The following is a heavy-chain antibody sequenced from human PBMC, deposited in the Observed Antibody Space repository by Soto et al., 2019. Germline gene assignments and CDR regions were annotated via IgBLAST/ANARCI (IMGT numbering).Heavy chain of an antibody. CDR3: TRDDRQADYGAKWYFDL. Sequence: QVQLVQSGAEVKMPGASVKVSCKASGYTFNSYGISWVRQAPGQGLEWMGWISPYNGDTNSALKLQGRLTMTTDTSTSTAYMELRSLRSDDTAVYYCTRDDRQADYGAKWYFDLWGRGTLVTVSS. J-gene: IGHJ2*01. V-gene: IGHV1-18*01. CDR2: ISPYNGDT. CDR1: GYTFNSYG. D-gene: IGHD4-17*01.